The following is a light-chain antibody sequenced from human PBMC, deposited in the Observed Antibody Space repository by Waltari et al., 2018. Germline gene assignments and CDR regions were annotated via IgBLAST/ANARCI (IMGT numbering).Light chain of an antibody. CDR3: QVWDKSSDYV. J-gene: IGLJ1*01. Sequence: SYVLTQPPSVSVAPGQTATITCGGDNIGIKTVHRYQQRPGQAPVLVVYGDRDRPSGIPERFSGSNSGNTATLTIGRVEVGDEADYFCQVWDKSSDYVFGPGTKVTVL. V-gene: IGLV3-21*02. CDR1: NIGIKT. CDR2: GDR.